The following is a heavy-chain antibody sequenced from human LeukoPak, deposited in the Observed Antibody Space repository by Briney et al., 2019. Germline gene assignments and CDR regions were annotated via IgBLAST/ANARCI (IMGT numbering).Heavy chain of an antibody. J-gene: IGHJ4*02. V-gene: IGHV3-30-3*01. CDR2: ISYDGSNK. CDR1: GFTFSSYA. Sequence: SGGSLRLSCAASGFTFSSYAMHWVRQAPGKGLEWVAVISYDGSNKYYADSVKGRFTISRDNSKNTLYLQMNSLRAEDTAVYYCARPPGDYWGQGTLVTVSS. CDR3: ARPPGDY.